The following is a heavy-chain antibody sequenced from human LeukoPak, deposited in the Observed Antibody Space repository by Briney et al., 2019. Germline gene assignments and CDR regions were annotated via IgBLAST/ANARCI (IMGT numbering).Heavy chain of an antibody. CDR1: GFTFSSNY. CDR2: IYSGGST. CDR3: ARDLYSSGWSRGYYYYYGMDV. Sequence: PGGSLRLSCAASGFTFSSNYMSWVRQAPGKGLEWVSVIYSGGSTYYADSVKGRFTISRDNSKNTLYLQMNSLRAEDTAVYYCARDLYSSGWSRGYYYYYGMDVWGRGTTVTVSS. J-gene: IGHJ6*02. V-gene: IGHV3-66*01. D-gene: IGHD6-19*01.